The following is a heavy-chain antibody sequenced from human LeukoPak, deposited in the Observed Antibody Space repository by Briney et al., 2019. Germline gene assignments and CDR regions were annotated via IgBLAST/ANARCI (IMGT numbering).Heavy chain of an antibody. V-gene: IGHV3-30*02. Sequence: GGSLRLSCAASGFTFSTYGMHWVRQAPGKGLEWVAFIRYDGSNKYYADSVKGRFTISRDNSKNTLYLQMNTLRAEDTAVYYCAKDQVYNYDYSVAFDIWGQGTMVTVSS. D-gene: IGHD3-22*01. CDR3: AKDQVYNYDYSVAFDI. CDR1: GFTFSTYG. J-gene: IGHJ3*02. CDR2: IRYDGSNK.